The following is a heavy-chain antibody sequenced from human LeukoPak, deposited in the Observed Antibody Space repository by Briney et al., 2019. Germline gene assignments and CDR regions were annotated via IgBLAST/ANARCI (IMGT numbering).Heavy chain of an antibody. D-gene: IGHD4-17*01. Sequence: PPETLSLTCTVSGGSISSYYWSWIRQPPGKGLEWIGYIYYSGSTNYNPSLKSRVTISVDTSKNQFSLKLSSVTAADTAVYYCARDYGDYEHYLDYWGQGTLVTVSS. J-gene: IGHJ4*02. CDR3: ARDYGDYEHYLDY. CDR2: IYYSGST. V-gene: IGHV4-59*12. CDR1: GGSISSYY.